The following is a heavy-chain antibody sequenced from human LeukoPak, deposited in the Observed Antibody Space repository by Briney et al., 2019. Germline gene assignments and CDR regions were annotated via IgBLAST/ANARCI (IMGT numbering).Heavy chain of an antibody. Sequence: SETLSLTCTVSGGSISSSSHYWGWIRQPPGKGLEWIGSIYYSGSTYYNPSLKSRVTISVDTSKNQFSLKLSSVTAADTAVYYCARRRYYDSSGYVNFDYWGQGTLVTVSS. CDR2: IYYSGST. V-gene: IGHV4-39*01. CDR1: GGSISSSSHY. CDR3: ARRRYYDSSGYVNFDY. J-gene: IGHJ4*02. D-gene: IGHD3-22*01.